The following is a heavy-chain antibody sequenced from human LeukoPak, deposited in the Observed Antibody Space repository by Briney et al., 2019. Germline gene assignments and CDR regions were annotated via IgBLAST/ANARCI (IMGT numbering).Heavy chain of an antibody. CDR1: GGSISSYY. CDR2: IYYSGST. D-gene: IGHD4/OR15-4a*01. J-gene: IGHJ4*02. V-gene: IGHV4-59*08. Sequence: SETLSLTCTVSGGSISSYYWSWIRQPPGKGLEWMGYIYYSGSTNYNTYHKSRVTISVDTTKNQFSLKLSSVTAADTAVYYCARHGSPMTMVTPFDYWGQGTLVTVSS. CDR3: ARHGSPMTMVTPFDY.